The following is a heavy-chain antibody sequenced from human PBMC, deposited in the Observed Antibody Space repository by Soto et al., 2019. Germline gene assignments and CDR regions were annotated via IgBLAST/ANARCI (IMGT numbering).Heavy chain of an antibody. V-gene: IGHV3-53*01. Sequence: GESLKISCSASEFIVSSNYMNWVRQAPGKGLECVSTIYGSGSTYYADSVKGRFTISRDNSKNTLYLQMNSLSADDTAGSYCAGGVGATNYGRGVWGQGTRVTVS. J-gene: IGHJ6*02. CDR2: IYGSGST. D-gene: IGHD1-26*01. CDR1: EFIVSSNY. CDR3: AGGVGATNYGRGV.